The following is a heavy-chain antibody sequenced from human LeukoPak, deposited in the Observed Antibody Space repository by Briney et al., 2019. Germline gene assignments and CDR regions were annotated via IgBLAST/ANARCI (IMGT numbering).Heavy chain of an antibody. CDR2: IYPGDSDT. Sequence: GESLKISCKGSGYRLTSYWVGWVRQKPGKGLEWMGIIYPGDSDTRYSPSFQGQVTISADKSISTAYLQWSSLKASDTAMYYCARLSSYYYYFMDVWGKGTTVTVPS. V-gene: IGHV5-51*01. CDR3: ARLSSYYYYFMDV. J-gene: IGHJ6*03. CDR1: GYRLTSYW.